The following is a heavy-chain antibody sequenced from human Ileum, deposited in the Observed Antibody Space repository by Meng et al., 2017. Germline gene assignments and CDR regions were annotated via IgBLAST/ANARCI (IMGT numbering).Heavy chain of an antibody. D-gene: IGHD1-26*01. CDR2: IHNSGRN. CDR3: VRGPARETHDFDY. V-gene: IGHV4-34*01. Sequence: VEGKKGGAGRLKTSDTLTLTCAVFRGCFNDYYWSWVRHAPGKGLEWIGQIHNSGRNNYKSSLERRVTISVDTSKSQFSLKRTSVTTADTAMYYCVRGPARETHDFDYWGQGALVTVSS. CDR1: RGCFNDYY. J-gene: IGHJ4*02.